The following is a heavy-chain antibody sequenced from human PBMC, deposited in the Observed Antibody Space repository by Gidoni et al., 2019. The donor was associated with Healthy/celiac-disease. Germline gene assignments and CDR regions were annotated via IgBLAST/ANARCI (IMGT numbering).Heavy chain of an antibody. D-gene: IGHD6-19*01. J-gene: IGHJ1*01. V-gene: IGHV3-9*01. CDR1: GFTFDDYA. CDR2: ISWNSGSI. CDR3: VKDHEQWLNGNFQH. Sequence: EVQLVESGGGLVQPGRSLRLSCAASGFTFDDYAMHWVRQDPGKGLEWVSGISWNSGSIGYADSVKGRFTISRDNAKNSLYLQINSLRAEDTAFYYCVKDHEQWLNGNFQHWGQGTLVTVSS.